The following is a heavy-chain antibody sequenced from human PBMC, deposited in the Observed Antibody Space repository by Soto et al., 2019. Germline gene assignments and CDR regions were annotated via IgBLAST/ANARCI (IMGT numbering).Heavy chain of an antibody. CDR2: IYYSGST. D-gene: IGHD3-22*01. CDR3: ARRMYYYDSSGYLPTVFDY. Sequence: SETLSLTCTVSGGSISSYYWSWIRQPPGKGLEWIGYIYYSGSTNYNPSLKSRVTISVDTSKNQFSLKLSSVTAADTAVYYCARRMYYYDSSGYLPTVFDYWGQGTLVTVS. J-gene: IGHJ4*02. CDR1: GGSISSYY. V-gene: IGHV4-59*01.